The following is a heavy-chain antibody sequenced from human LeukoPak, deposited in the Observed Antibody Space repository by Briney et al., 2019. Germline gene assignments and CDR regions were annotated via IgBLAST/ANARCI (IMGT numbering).Heavy chain of an antibody. Sequence: GASVKVSCKASGYTFTAYYIHWVRQAPGQGLEWMGWINPNSGGTEYGQKFQGRITLTRDTSISTAYMELSRLRSDDTAVYYCASFYAPDRGIESQNLVTVYWGQGTLVSVSS. D-gene: IGHD2/OR15-2a*01. CDR2: INPNSGGT. CDR3: ASFYAPDRGIESQNLVTVY. V-gene: IGHV1-2*02. CDR1: GYTFTAYY. J-gene: IGHJ4*02.